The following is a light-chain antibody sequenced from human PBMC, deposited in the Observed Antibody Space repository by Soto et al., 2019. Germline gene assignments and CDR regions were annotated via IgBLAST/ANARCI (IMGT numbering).Light chain of an antibody. Sequence: IHMTQSPSSLSASVGDRVTITCRASQSISTQLAWYQQKPGKAPKLLIYDASSLESGVPSRFSGSGSGTEFTLTISSLQPDDFATYYCQQYNSYPWTFGQGTKVDIK. CDR3: QQYNSYPWT. CDR1: QSISTQ. J-gene: IGKJ1*01. CDR2: DAS. V-gene: IGKV1-5*01.